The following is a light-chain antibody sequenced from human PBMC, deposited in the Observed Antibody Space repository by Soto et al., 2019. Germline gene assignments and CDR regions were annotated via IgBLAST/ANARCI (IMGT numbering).Light chain of an antibody. J-gene: IGKJ4*01. Sequence: DIQMTQSPSTLSASVGDRVAITCRASQSISGWLAWYQQKPGEAPKLLIYDASSLESGVPSRFSGSGSGTESTLTISSLQPDDFATYYCQQYNSYVPTFGGGTKVDIK. CDR3: QQYNSYVPT. V-gene: IGKV1-5*01. CDR2: DAS. CDR1: QSISGW.